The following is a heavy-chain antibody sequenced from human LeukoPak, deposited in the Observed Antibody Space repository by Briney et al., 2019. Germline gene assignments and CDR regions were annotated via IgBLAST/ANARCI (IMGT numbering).Heavy chain of an antibody. J-gene: IGHJ6*03. CDR2: INPSDGAT. CDR3: ASEQRGWLSGNLGGLFATYYTYYYMDV. D-gene: IGHD1-26*01. Sequence: GASVKVSCKASGFTFTKYYIHWVRQAPGQGLEWMGMINPSDGATTYTQRFQGRVTMTRDMSTTTVYMDLRSLRSEDTAVYFCASEQRGWLSGNLGGLFATYYTYYYMDVWGRGTTITVSS. CDR1: GFTFTKYY. V-gene: IGHV1-46*01.